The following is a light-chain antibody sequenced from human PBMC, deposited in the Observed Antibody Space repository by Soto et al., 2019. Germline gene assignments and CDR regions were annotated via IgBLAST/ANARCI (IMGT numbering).Light chain of an antibody. CDR3: SSYAGSNNLV. V-gene: IGLV2-8*01. CDR2: EVS. Sequence: QSVLTQPPSASGSPGQSVTISCTGTSSDVGGYNYVSWYQQHPGKAPKLMIYEVSKRPSGVPDRFSGSKSGNTASLTVSGVQGEDEADYYCSSYAGSNNLVFGGGTKLTVL. CDR1: SSDVGGYNY. J-gene: IGLJ2*01.